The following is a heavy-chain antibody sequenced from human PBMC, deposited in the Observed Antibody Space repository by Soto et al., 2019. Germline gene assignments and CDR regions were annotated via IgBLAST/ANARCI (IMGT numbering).Heavy chain of an antibody. V-gene: IGHV3-23*01. Sequence: LRLSCGVSGFTFSTYAMNWVRQAPGKGLEWLSLISGSGSGTYYADSVKGRFTISRDNSESTLYLQMNSLRAEDTAVYYCAKDQGNTIVGASRGFAHWGHGSLVTVSS. J-gene: IGHJ4*01. CDR3: AKDQGNTIVGASRGFAH. CDR1: GFTFSTYA. CDR2: ISGSGSGT. D-gene: IGHD1-26*01.